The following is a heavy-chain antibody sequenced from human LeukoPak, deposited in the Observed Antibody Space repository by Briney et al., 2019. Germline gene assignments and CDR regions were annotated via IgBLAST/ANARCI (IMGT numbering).Heavy chain of an antibody. Sequence: PGGSLRLSCAASGFTFSSYAMHWVRQAPGKGLEWVAVISYDGSQKYYADSVKGRFTISRDNSKNTLYLQMHSLRVEDTAVYYCARADSSSWHNFDYWGQGTLVTVSS. CDR1: GFTFSSYA. CDR3: ARADSSSWHNFDY. J-gene: IGHJ4*02. V-gene: IGHV3-30-3*01. CDR2: ISYDGSQK. D-gene: IGHD6-13*01.